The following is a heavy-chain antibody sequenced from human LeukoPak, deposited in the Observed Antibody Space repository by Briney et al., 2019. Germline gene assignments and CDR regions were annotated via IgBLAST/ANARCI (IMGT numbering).Heavy chain of an antibody. Sequence: SETLSLTCAVYGGSFSSYYWSWIRQPPGQGLEWIGEINHSGNTNYNPSLKSRVAISVDKSKNQFSLKLTSMTAADTAVYYCARGSPHGRGYGMDVWGQGTTVTVSS. CDR1: GGSFSSYY. J-gene: IGHJ6*02. CDR2: INHSGNT. D-gene: IGHD3-10*01. V-gene: IGHV4-34*01. CDR3: ARGSPHGRGYGMDV.